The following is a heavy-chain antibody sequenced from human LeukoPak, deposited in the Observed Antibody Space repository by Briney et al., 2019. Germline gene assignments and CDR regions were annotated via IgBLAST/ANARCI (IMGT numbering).Heavy chain of an antibody. D-gene: IGHD3-16*01. CDR2: ISAYNGNT. V-gene: IGHV1-18*01. CDR3: AREVITFGDNKYYFDY. CDR1: GYTFTSYG. J-gene: IGHJ4*02. Sequence: ASVKVSCKASGYTFTSYGISWVRQAPGQGLEWMGWISAYNGNTNYAQKLQGRVTMTTDTSTSTAYMELRSLRSDDTAVYYCAREVITFGDNKYYFDYWGQGTLVTVSS.